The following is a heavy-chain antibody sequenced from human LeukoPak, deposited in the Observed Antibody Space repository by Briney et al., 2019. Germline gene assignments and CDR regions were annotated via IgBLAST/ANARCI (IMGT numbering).Heavy chain of an antibody. D-gene: IGHD3-3*01. CDR1: GGSISSGDYY. Sequence: PSQTLSLTCTVSGGSISSGDYYWSWIRQPPGKGLESIGYIYYSGSTYYNPSLKSRVTISVDTSKNQFSLKLSSVTAADTAVYYCARDEKTYYDFWSGNIPGAFDIWGQGTMVTVSS. V-gene: IGHV4-30-4*08. CDR2: IYYSGST. J-gene: IGHJ3*02. CDR3: ARDEKTYYDFWSGNIPGAFDI.